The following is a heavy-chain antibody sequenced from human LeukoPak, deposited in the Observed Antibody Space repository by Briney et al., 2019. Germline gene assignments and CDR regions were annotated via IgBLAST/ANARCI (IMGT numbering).Heavy chain of an antibody. D-gene: IGHD2-8*01. CDR1: GFTFSIYA. CDR2: ISGSGGST. Sequence: GGSLRLSCAASGFTFSIYAMSWVRQAPGKGLEWVSAISGSGGSTYYADSVKGRFTISRDNSKNTLYLQMNSLRAEDTAVYYCAKDPFYCTNGVCSQYYFDYWGQGTLVTVSS. J-gene: IGHJ4*02. V-gene: IGHV3-23*01. CDR3: AKDPFYCTNGVCSQYYFDY.